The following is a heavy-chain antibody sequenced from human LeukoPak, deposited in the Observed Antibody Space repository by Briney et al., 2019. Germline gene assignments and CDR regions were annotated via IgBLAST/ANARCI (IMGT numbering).Heavy chain of an antibody. CDR1: GFTFSTSW. Sequence: GGSLRLSCAASGFTFSTSWMHWVRQPPGKGLVWVSRTNSDETVTTYADSVKGRFTISRDNAKNTLYLQMNSPRAEDTAVYYCARGVNGDSDFWGQGTLVTVSS. CDR2: TNSDETVT. CDR3: ARGVNGDSDF. J-gene: IGHJ4*02. D-gene: IGHD2-21*01. V-gene: IGHV3-74*01.